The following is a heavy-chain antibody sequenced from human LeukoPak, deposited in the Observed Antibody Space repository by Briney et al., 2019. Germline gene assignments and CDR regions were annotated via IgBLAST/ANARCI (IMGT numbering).Heavy chain of an antibody. D-gene: IGHD3-3*01. Sequence: PGGSLRLSCAASGFTFSSYSMNWVRQAPGKGLEWVSSISSSSSYIYYADSVKGRFTISRDNAKNSLYLQMNSLRAEDTAVYYCTTDLGGLRFLEWFVEDYWGQGTLVTVSS. CDR2: ISSSSSYI. CDR1: GFTFSSYS. V-gene: IGHV3-21*01. J-gene: IGHJ4*02. CDR3: TTDLGGLRFLEWFVEDY.